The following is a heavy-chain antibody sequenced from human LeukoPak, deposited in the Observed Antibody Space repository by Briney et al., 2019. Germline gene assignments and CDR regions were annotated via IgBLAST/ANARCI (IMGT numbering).Heavy chain of an antibody. CDR3: ASVRSGYHFDY. D-gene: IGHD3-3*01. Sequence: SQTLSLTCSVSGGSISRDDYYWSRIRQPPGTGLEWIAYIYHTGSTYYNPSLKSRVTMSVDTSKNQFSLNLSSVTAADTAVYYCASVRSGYHFDYWGQGTLVTVSS. CDR2: IYHTGST. V-gene: IGHV4-30-4*01. J-gene: IGHJ4*02. CDR1: GGSISRDDYY.